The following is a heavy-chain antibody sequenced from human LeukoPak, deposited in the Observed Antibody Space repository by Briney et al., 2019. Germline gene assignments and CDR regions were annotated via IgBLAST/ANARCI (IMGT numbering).Heavy chain of an antibody. V-gene: IGHV1-18*01. CDR2: ISAYNGNT. CDR3: ARDLKRGYSSGRYSWGTGSSNDY. D-gene: IGHD6-19*01. CDR1: AYTFTSYG. Sequence: ASVKVSCKASAYTFTSYGISWVRQAPGQGLEWMGWISAYNGNTNYAQKVQGRVTMTTDTSTSTAYMELRSLRSDDTAVYYCARDLKRGYSSGRYSWGTGSSNDYWGQGTLVTVSS. J-gene: IGHJ4*02.